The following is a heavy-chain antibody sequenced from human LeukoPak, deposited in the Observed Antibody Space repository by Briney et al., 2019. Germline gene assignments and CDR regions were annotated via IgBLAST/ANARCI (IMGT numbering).Heavy chain of an antibody. J-gene: IGHJ4*02. Sequence: KSGGSPRLSCAASGFTFSSYSMNWVRQASGKGLEWVSSISSSSSYIYYADSVKGRFTISRDNAKNSLYLQMNSLRAEDTAVYYCARWGVLRYFDWLPNDGYFDYWGQGTLVTVSS. CDR3: ARWGVLRYFDWLPNDGYFDY. CDR1: GFTFSSYS. D-gene: IGHD3-9*01. V-gene: IGHV3-21*01. CDR2: ISSSSSYI.